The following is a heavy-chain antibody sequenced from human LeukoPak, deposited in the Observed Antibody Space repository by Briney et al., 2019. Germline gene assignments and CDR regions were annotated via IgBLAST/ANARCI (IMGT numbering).Heavy chain of an antibody. Sequence: ASVKVSCKASGCMFTRYNIHWVRQAPGQGLEWLGIFNPSGDSTSYAQKFQGRVTMTRETSTSTVYMELSSLGSEDTAVYYCARTSSVLYGFDYWGQGTLVIVSS. CDR1: GCMFTRYN. CDR2: FNPSGDST. D-gene: IGHD5/OR15-5a*01. J-gene: IGHJ4*02. CDR3: ARTSSVLYGFDY. V-gene: IGHV1-46*01.